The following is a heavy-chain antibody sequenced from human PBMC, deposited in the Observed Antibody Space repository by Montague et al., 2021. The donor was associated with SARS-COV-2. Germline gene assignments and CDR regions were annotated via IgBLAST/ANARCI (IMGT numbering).Heavy chain of an antibody. CDR1: GVPINGYF. CDR3: VSGRVGAYSQFDY. CDR2: IFFNRGT. V-gene: IGHV4-59*01. Sequence: SETLSLTCSVSGVPINGYFWTWIRQTPGKGLEWIGYIFFNRGTNYNASLKNRVTISLDTSKSQFSLRVTSVTAADTAVYFCVSGRVGAYSQFDYWGRGALVTVSS. J-gene: IGHJ4*02. D-gene: IGHD4-17*01.